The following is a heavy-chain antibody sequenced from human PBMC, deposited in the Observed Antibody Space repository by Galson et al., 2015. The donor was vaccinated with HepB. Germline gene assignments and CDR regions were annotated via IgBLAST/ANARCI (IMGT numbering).Heavy chain of an antibody. V-gene: IGHV3-23*01. J-gene: IGHJ4*02. Sequence: SLRLTCAASGFTFSSYAMSWVRQAPGKGLEWVSALSGSGGSTYYADSVRGRFTISRDNSKNTLYLQMNSLRAEDTAVYYCASIIRGFDYWGQGTLVTVSS. CDR1: GFTFSSYA. CDR3: ASIIRGFDY. CDR2: LSGSGGST.